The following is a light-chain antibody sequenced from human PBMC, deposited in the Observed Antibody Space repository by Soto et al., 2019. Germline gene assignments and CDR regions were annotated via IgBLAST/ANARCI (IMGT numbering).Light chain of an antibody. Sequence: QPVLTQSPSASASLGASVKLTCTLSSGHSNYDIAWHQQQSEKGPRYLMKLNSDGSHSKGDGIPDRFSGSSSGAERYLTISSLQSEDDADYYCQTWGSGIVVFGGGTKLTVL. CDR1: SGHSNYD. CDR2: LNSDGSH. V-gene: IGLV4-69*01. J-gene: IGLJ2*01. CDR3: QTWGSGIVV.